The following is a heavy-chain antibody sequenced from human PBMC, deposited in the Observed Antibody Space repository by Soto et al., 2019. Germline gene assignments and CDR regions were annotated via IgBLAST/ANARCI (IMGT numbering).Heavy chain of an antibody. J-gene: IGHJ5*02. V-gene: IGHV1-69*13. D-gene: IGHD3-22*01. CDR1: GGTFSSYA. CDR2: IIPIFGTA. CDR3: ASSPFWVSSGSDNCFDP. Sequence: SVKVSCKASGGTFSSYAISWVRQAPGQGLEWMGGIIPIFGTANYAQKFQGRVTITADESTSTAYMELSSLRSEDTAVYYCASSPFWVSSGSDNCFDPWGQGTLVTV.